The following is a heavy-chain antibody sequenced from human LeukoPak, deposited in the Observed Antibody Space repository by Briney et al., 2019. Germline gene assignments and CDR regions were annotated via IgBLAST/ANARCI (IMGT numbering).Heavy chain of an antibody. V-gene: IGHV5-51*01. D-gene: IGHD1/OR15-1a*01. J-gene: IGHJ4*02. Sequence: GESLKISCKGSGYSFSSYWIGWVRQMPGKGLEWMGIIYPGDSDTRYSPSFRGQVTISADKSISTAYLQWSSLKASDTAMYYCAELRGNNYSGIDYWGQGTLVTVSS. CDR3: AELRGNNYSGIDY. CDR2: IYPGDSDT. CDR1: GYSFSSYW.